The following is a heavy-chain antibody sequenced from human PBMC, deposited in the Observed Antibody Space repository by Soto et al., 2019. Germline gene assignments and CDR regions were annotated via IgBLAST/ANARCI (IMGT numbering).Heavy chain of an antibody. CDR3: ARAILTAPDSPLSAFEV. J-gene: IGHJ3*01. Sequence: GASVKVSCKASGYTFTSYGISWVRQAPGQGLEWMGWISAYNGNTNYAQKLQGRVTMTTDTSTSTAYMELRSLRSDDTAVYYCARAILTAPDSPLSAFEVWGQGTLVTVSS. D-gene: IGHD3-9*01. CDR1: GYTFTSYG. V-gene: IGHV1-18*01. CDR2: ISAYNGNT.